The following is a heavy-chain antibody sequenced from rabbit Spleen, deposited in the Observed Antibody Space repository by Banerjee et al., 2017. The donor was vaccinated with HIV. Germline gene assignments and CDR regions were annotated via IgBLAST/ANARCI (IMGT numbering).Heavy chain of an antibody. V-gene: IGHV1S40*01. CDR2: IYTGSIGGT. D-gene: IGHD8-1*01. Sequence: QSLEESGGDLGKPGASLTLTGTASGVSLNSGYDMCWVRQAPGKGLQWMACIYTGSIGGTYSAPWAKGRFTISKTSSTTVTLQMTSLTAADTATYFCARDTGTSFSTYGMDLWGQGTLVTVS. J-gene: IGHJ6*01. CDR1: GVSLNSGYD. CDR3: ARDTGTSFSTYGMDL.